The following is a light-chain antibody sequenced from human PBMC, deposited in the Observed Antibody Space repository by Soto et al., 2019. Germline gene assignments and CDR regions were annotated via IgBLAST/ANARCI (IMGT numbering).Light chain of an antibody. Sequence: DIVLTQSPDTLSLSPGERATLSCRASQSVSSNYLAWYQQKPGQAPRLLIYGASTRATGIPDRFSGSGSGTDFTLTISRLEPDDFATYYCQQYNSFPWTFGQGTKVEIK. CDR1: QSVSSNY. CDR2: GAS. CDR3: QQYNSFPWT. V-gene: IGKV3-20*01. J-gene: IGKJ1*01.